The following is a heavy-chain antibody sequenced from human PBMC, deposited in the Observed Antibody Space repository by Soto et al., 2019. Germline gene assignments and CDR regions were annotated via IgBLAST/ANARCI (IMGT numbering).Heavy chain of an antibody. CDR2: IRSKPNNYAT. J-gene: IGHJ6*03. D-gene: IGHD3-3*01. V-gene: IGHV3-73*01. CDR1: GFTFSGSA. Sequence: EVQLVESGGGLVQPGGSLKLSCAGSGFTFSGSAVHWVRQASGKGLEWVGRIRSKPNNYATAYGASVKGRFTISRDDSKNTAYLQMNSLNTEDTAVYYCSRQASDFWSGKPQYYMDVWGKGTTVTVSS. CDR3: SRQASDFWSGKPQYYMDV.